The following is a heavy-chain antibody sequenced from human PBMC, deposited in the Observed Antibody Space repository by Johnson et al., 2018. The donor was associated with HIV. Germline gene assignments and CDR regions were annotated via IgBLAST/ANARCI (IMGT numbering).Heavy chain of an antibody. D-gene: IGHD6-19*01. V-gene: IGHV3-30*04. CDR3: AREIPQQWLVRRGAFDI. Sequence: QEQLVESGGGLVKPGGSLRLSCAASGFTFSSYAMHWVRQAPGQGLEWVAVISYDGSNKYAASVKGRFTISRDNSKNTLYLQMNSLRAEDTAVYYCAREIPQQWLVRRGAFDIWGQGTMVTVSS. CDR2: ISYDGSNK. J-gene: IGHJ3*02. CDR1: GFTFSSYA.